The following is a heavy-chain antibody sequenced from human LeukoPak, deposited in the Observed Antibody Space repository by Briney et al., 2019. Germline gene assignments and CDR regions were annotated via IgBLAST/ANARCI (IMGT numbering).Heavy chain of an antibody. CDR3: ARDWGYCSSTSCHVFDY. Sequence: GGSLRLSCAASGFTFDNYAMSWVRQAPGKGLEWVSVIYIGGSTYYSDSVQGRFTISRDISKNTPYPQMNSLRAEDTAVYYCARDWGYCSSTSCHVFDYWGQGTLVTVSS. D-gene: IGHD2-2*01. CDR1: GFTFDNYA. CDR2: IYIGGST. V-gene: IGHV3-53*01. J-gene: IGHJ4*02.